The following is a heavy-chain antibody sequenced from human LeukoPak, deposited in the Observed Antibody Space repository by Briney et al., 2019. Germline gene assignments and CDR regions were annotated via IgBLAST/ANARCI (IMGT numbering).Heavy chain of an antibody. CDR2: VSYTGRT. D-gene: IGHD3-22*01. J-gene: IGHJ3*01. Sequence: SATLSLTCTVSGGSLSGPYWSWIRQPPGKRLEWIGYVSYTGRTKYNPSLQSRVTISIDTSKSQFSLKLTSVTSADTAVYSCARLLDNDISGDPDTFDVWGQGTTVIVSS. V-gene: IGHV4-59*11. CDR1: GGSLSGPY. CDR3: ARLLDNDISGDPDTFDV.